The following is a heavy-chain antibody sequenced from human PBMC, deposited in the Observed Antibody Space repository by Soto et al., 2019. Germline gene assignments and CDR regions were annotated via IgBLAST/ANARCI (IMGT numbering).Heavy chain of an antibody. J-gene: IGHJ4*02. V-gene: IGHV3-7*01. D-gene: IGHD2-2*01. CDR2: IRQDGSEE. Sequence: GGSLRLSCAASGFSFSTFWMSWVRQAPGKGLEWVANIRQDGSEEYYVDSVKGRFTISRDNTRISLFLQMNSLGAEDTAVYYCARPAYCRTTNCYFFDYWGQGTLVTVSS. CDR3: ARPAYCRTTNCYFFDY. CDR1: GFSFSTFW.